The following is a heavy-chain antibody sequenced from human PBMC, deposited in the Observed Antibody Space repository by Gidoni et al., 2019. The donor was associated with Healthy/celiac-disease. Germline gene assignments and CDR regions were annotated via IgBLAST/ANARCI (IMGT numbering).Heavy chain of an antibody. J-gene: IGHJ4*02. V-gene: IGHV3-30-3*01. CDR2: ISYDGSNK. CDR3: ARWGDY. D-gene: IGHD3-16*01. Sequence: QVQLVESGGGVVQPGRSLRLSCAASGFTFSSYAMHWVRQAPGKGLEWVAVISYDGSNKYYEDSVKGRFTISRDNSKNTLYLQMNSLRAEDTAVYYCARWGDYWGQGTLVTVSS. CDR1: GFTFSSYA.